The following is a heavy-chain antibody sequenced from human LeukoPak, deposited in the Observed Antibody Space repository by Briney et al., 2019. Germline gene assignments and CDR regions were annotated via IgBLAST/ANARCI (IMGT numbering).Heavy chain of an antibody. D-gene: IGHD1/OR15-1a*01. CDR3: AKINNNDDY. Sequence: GRSLRLSCAASGFTFTTFGIHWVRQAPGKGLECVAAISPDGNLEYYTDSVKGRFTISRDNSKNMIYLQMSSLRGEDSALYYCAKINNNDDYWGQGTLVTISS. J-gene: IGHJ4*02. CDR1: GFTFTTFG. CDR2: ISPDGNLE. V-gene: IGHV3-30*18.